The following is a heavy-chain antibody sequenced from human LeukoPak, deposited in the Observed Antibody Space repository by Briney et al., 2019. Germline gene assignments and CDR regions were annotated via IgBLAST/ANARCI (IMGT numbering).Heavy chain of an antibody. CDR2: IYPGDSDT. CDR3: ARSTAYYYDSSGYPSYDY. D-gene: IGHD3-22*01. Sequence: GESLQISCKGSGYSFTSYWIGWVRQMPGKGLEWMGIIYPGDSDTRYSPSFQGQVTISADKSISTAYLQWSSLKASDTAMYYCARSTAYYYDSSGYPSYDYWGQGTLVTVSS. J-gene: IGHJ4*02. CDR1: GYSFTSYW. V-gene: IGHV5-51*01.